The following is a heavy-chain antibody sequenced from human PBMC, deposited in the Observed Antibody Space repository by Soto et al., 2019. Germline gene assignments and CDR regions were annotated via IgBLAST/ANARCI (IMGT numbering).Heavy chain of an antibody. CDR1: GFTVSSNY. Sequence: GGSLRLSCAASGFTVSSNYMSWVRQAPGKGLEWVSVIYSGGSTYYAVSVKGRFTISRHNSKNTLYLQMNSLRAEDTAVYYCATREGEQDGYNYAFDIWGQGTMVTVSS. V-gene: IGHV3-53*04. CDR2: IYSGGST. J-gene: IGHJ3*02. D-gene: IGHD5-12*01. CDR3: ATREGEQDGYNYAFDI.